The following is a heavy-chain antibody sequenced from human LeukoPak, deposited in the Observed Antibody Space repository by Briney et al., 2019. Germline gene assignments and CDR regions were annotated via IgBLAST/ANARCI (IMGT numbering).Heavy chain of an antibody. D-gene: IGHD2/OR15-2a*01. CDR2: ISDIGSI. CDR3: AGHHPRNTVDF. Sequence: SQTLSLTCAVSGGSISSYYWSWIRQPPGKGLEWIAYISDIGSINYNPSLKSRVTISLDTSKNQFSLKLSSVTAADTAVYYCAGHHPRNTVDFWGQGTLVTVSS. J-gene: IGHJ4*02. CDR1: GGSISSYY. V-gene: IGHV4-59*08.